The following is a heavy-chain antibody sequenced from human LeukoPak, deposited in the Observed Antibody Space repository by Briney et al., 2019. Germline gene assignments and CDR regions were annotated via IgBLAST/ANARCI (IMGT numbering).Heavy chain of an antibody. CDR2: ISSSSSYI. Sequence: PGGSLRLSCAASGFTFSSYSMNWVRQAPGKGLEWVSSISSSSSYIYYADSVKGRFTTSSDNAKNSLYLQMNSLRAEDTAVYYCARDARAGFDYWGQGTLVTVSS. CDR3: ARDARAGFDY. J-gene: IGHJ4*02. CDR1: GFTFSSYS. D-gene: IGHD3-10*01. V-gene: IGHV3-21*01.